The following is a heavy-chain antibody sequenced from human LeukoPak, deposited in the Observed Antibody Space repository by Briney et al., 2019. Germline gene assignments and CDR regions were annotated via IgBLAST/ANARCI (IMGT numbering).Heavy chain of an antibody. CDR1: GYTFTSYG. Sequence: GASVKVSCKASGYTFTSYGISWVRQAPGQGLEWMAWISAYNGNTNYAQKLQGRVTMTTDPSTSTAYMELRSLRSDDTAVYYCARFTYYYDSSGYFLDYWGQGTLVTVSS. V-gene: IGHV1-18*01. CDR2: ISAYNGNT. D-gene: IGHD3-22*01. J-gene: IGHJ4*02. CDR3: ARFTYYYDSSGYFLDY.